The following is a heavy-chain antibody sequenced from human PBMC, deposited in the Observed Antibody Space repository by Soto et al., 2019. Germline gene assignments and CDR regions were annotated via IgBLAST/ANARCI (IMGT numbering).Heavy chain of an antibody. CDR3: ASDAYEVCATSFDY. CDR1: GGSISGYY. D-gene: IGHD2-8*01. CDR2: IYTSGST. V-gene: IGHV4-4*07. Sequence: PSETLSLTCTVSGGSISGYYWSWIRQPAGKGLEWIGRIYTSGSTNYNPSLKSRLTMSVDTSMNQFSLKLMSVTAADMYVYYCASDAYEVCATSFDYWGQGALVTVSS. J-gene: IGHJ4*02.